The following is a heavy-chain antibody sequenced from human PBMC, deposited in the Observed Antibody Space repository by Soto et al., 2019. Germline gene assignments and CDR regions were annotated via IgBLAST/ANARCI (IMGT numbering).Heavy chain of an antibody. CDR1: GFTFSSYW. D-gene: IGHD6-19*01. J-gene: IGHJ4*02. Sequence: GGSLRLSCAASGFTFSSYWMSWVRQAPGKGLEWVANIKQDGSEKYYVDSVKGRFTIYRDNAKNSLYLQMNSLRAEDTAVYYCAKDFIAVAGYFDYWGQGTLVTVSS. CDR2: IKQDGSEK. CDR3: AKDFIAVAGYFDY. V-gene: IGHV3-7*05.